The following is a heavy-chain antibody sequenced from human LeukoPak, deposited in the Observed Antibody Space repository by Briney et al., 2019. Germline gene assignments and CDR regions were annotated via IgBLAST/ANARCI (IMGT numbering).Heavy chain of an antibody. Sequence: TSETLSLTCTVSGYSISSGYYWGWIRQPPGKGLQWIGSIYHSGSTYYNPSLKSRVTISVDTPKNQFSLKLSSVTAADTAVYYCARIRLYNFDYWGQGTLVTVSS. D-gene: IGHD2-2*02. V-gene: IGHV4-38-2*02. J-gene: IGHJ4*02. CDR1: GYSISSGYY. CDR2: IYHSGST. CDR3: ARIRLYNFDY.